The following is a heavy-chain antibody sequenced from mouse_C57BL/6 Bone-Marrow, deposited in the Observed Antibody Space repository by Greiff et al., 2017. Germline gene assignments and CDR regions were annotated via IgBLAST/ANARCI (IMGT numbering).Heavy chain of an antibody. CDR1: GFSLTSYG. CDR3: AILLWYYYAMDY. Sequence: VQLQESGPGLVQPSQSLSITCTVSGFSLTSYGVHWVRQSPGKGLEWLGVIWRGGSTDYNAAFMSRLSITKDNSKSQVFFKMNSLQADDTAIYYCAILLWYYYAMDYWGQGTSVTVSS. D-gene: IGHD2-10*01. V-gene: IGHV2-5*01. CDR2: IWRGGST. J-gene: IGHJ4*01.